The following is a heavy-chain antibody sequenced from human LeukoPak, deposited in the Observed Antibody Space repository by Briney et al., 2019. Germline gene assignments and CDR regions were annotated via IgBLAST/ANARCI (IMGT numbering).Heavy chain of an antibody. Sequence: GGSLRLSCVASGFTFDDYAMSWVRQAPGMGLEYVSGISWNANKIGYADSVKGRFTISRDNAKNSLYLQMNSLRAEDTALYYCAKDKVGVAVAGTILDWGQGTLVTVSS. D-gene: IGHD6-19*01. CDR1: GFTFDDYA. V-gene: IGHV3-20*04. CDR3: AKDKVGVAVAGTILD. J-gene: IGHJ4*02. CDR2: ISWNANKI.